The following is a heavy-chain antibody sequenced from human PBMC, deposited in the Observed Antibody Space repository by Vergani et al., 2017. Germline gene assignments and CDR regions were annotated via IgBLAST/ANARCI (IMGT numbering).Heavy chain of an antibody. CDR2: IYSGCST. CDR3: ARAYCSSTSCHPYYYGMDV. J-gene: IGHJ6*02. V-gene: IGHV3-66*02. D-gene: IGHD2-2*01. CDR1: GFTVSSNY. Sequence: EVQLVESGGGLVQPGGSLRLSCAASGFTVSSNYMSWVRQAPGKGLEWVSVIYSGCSTYYADSVKGRFTISRDNSKNTLYLQMNSLRAEDTAVYYCARAYCSSTSCHPYYYGMDVWGQGTTVTVSS.